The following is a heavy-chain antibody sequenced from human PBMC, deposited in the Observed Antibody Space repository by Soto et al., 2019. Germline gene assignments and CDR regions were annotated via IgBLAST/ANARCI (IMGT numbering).Heavy chain of an antibody. CDR3: ARFPPFLTAITGFDP. V-gene: IGHV4-59*01. CDR2: VHYSGST. CDR1: GDSISSFY. D-gene: IGHD7-27*01. Sequence: QVQLQESGPGLVKPSETLSLTCTVSGDSISSFYWSWIRQPPGKGLEWIGYVHYSGSTKYNPSLKGRVTMSVDTSKKQFSLHLSSVTAADTAVYYCARFPPFLTAITGFDPWGQGTLVAVSS. J-gene: IGHJ5*02.